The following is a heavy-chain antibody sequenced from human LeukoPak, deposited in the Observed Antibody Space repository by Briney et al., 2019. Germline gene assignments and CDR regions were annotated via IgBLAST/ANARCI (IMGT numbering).Heavy chain of an antibody. CDR2: IYHSGST. CDR1: GGSISSSNW. Sequence: SGTLSLTCAVSGGSISSSNWWSWVRQPPGKGLEWIGEIYHSGSTNYNPSLKSRVTISVDTSRNQFSLTLTSVTAADTAVYYCAAARGMRYYFDYWGQGTLFTVSS. V-gene: IGHV4-4*02. CDR3: AAARGMRYYFDY. D-gene: IGHD3-16*01. J-gene: IGHJ4*02.